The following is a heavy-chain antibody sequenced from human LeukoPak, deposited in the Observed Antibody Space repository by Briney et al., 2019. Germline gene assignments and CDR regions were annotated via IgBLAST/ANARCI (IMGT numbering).Heavy chain of an antibody. CDR2: IRSKANSYAT. D-gene: IGHD1-26*01. Sequence: GGSLRLSCAASGFTFSGSAMHWVRQASGKGLEWVGRIRSKANSYATAYAASVKGRFTISRDDSKNTAYLQMNSLETEDTAVYYCTRGSSGSPYWGQGTLVTVSS. CDR1: GFTFSGSA. CDR3: TRGSSGSPY. V-gene: IGHV3-73*01. J-gene: IGHJ4*02.